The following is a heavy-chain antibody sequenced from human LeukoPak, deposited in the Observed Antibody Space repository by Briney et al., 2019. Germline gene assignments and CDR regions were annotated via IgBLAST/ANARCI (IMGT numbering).Heavy chain of an antibody. CDR3: ARDLGQYYDTSDNWFDP. D-gene: IGHD3-22*01. Sequence: GGSLRLSCTASGFTFFTYSMNWVRHAPGKGLVWVSRINSDGINTSYADSVKGRFTISRDNAKNTLNLQMNSLRAEDTAVYYCARDLGQYYDTSDNWFDPWGQGTLATVSS. CDR2: INSDGINT. CDR1: GFTFFTYS. V-gene: IGHV3-74*01. J-gene: IGHJ5*02.